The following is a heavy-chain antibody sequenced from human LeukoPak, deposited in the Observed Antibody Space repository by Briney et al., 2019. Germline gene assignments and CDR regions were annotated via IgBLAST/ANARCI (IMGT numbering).Heavy chain of an antibody. V-gene: IGHV3-23*01. CDR3: AKLRIRGDYGPWFDP. J-gene: IGHJ5*02. CDR2: TSGSGSSI. CDR1: GFTFRSYA. Sequence: PGGSLRLSCAASGFTFRSYAMSWVRQAPGKGLEWVSTTSGSGSSIYYADSVKGRFTISRDNSKNTLYLQMNSLRVEDTAIYYCAKLRIRGDYGPWFDPWGQGTLVTVSS. D-gene: IGHD4-17*01.